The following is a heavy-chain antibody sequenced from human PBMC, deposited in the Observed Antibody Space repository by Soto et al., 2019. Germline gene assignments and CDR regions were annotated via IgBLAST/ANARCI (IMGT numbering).Heavy chain of an antibody. D-gene: IGHD2-21*01. CDR1: GFTFSSYA. J-gene: IGHJ4*02. CDR3: ASSKNGDRGRIDVVSQFDY. Sequence: PGGSLRLSCAASGFTFSSYAMHWVRQAPGKGLEWVAVISYDGSNKYYADSVKGRFTISRDNSKNTLYLQMNSLRAEDTAVYYCASSKNGDRGRIDVVSQFDYWGQGTLVTVSS. V-gene: IGHV3-30-3*01. CDR2: ISYDGSNK.